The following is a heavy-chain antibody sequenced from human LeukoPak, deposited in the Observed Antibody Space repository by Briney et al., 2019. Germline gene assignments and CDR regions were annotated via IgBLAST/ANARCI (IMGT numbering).Heavy chain of an antibody. CDR2: INPNTGAT. D-gene: IGHD3-10*01. J-gene: IGHJ5*02. Sequence: ASVKVSCKASGYTFTGYYMHWVRQAPGQGLEWMGWINPNTGATNYAPKFQGRVNMTRDSSITTAYLDLDRLQFNDTAVYYCAREGSKALDTNWFDPWGQGTPVTVSS. V-gene: IGHV1-2*02. CDR3: AREGSKALDTNWFDP. CDR1: GYTFTGYY.